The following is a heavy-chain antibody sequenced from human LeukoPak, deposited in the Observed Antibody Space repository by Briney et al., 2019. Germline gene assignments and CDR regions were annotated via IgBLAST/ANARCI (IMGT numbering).Heavy chain of an antibody. CDR2: IYYSGST. CDR3: ARLLSGYESDY. Sequence: ETLSLTCTVSGGSISSSSYYWGWIRQPPGTGLEWIGSIYYSGSTYYNPSLKSRVTISVDTSKNQFSLKLSSVTAADTAVYYCARLLSGYESDYWGQGTLVTVSS. CDR1: GGSISSSSYY. D-gene: IGHD3-22*01. J-gene: IGHJ4*02. V-gene: IGHV4-39*01.